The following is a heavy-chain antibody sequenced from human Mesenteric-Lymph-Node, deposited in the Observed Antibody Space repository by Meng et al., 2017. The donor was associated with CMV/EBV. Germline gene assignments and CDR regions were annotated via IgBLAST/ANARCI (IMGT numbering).Heavy chain of an antibody. CDR2: IYSDGST. CDR1: GFPFSNHG. D-gene: IGHD7-27*01. V-gene: IGHV3-NL1*01. Sequence: GESLKISCAASGFPFSNHGMYWVRQAPGKGLEWVSVIYSDGSTYYADSVKGRFTISRDNSKNTLYLQMNSLRAEDTAVYYCARDNPNWGFDGGFDYWGQGTLVTVSS. J-gene: IGHJ4*02. CDR3: ARDNPNWGFDGGFDY.